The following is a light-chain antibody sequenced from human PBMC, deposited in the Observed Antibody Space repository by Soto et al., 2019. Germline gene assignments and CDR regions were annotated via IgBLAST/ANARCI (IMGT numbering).Light chain of an antibody. Sequence: QSALTQPRSVSGSPGQSVTISCTGTSSDVGGYNYVSWYQQHPGKAPKLMIYDVSKRPSGVPDRFSGSKSGNTASLTISGLQAEDEADYYCCSYAGSPWVFGGGTQVTVL. CDR2: DVS. CDR1: SSDVGGYNY. V-gene: IGLV2-11*01. CDR3: CSYAGSPWV. J-gene: IGLJ3*02.